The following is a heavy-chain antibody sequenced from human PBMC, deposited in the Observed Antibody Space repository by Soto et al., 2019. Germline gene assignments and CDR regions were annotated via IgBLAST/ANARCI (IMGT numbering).Heavy chain of an antibody. D-gene: IGHD3-22*01. Sequence: GSLRLSCPASGFTFSSHAMSWVRQAPGKGLEWVSTISSDGSTYYADSVKGRFTISRDDSKNTLFLQMKSLRAEDTAIYFCAKDAAPYYYFSSGFDIWGPGTMATVPS. CDR3: AKDAAPYYYFSSGFDI. J-gene: IGHJ3*02. CDR2: ISSDGST. V-gene: IGHV3-23*01. CDR1: GFTFSSHA.